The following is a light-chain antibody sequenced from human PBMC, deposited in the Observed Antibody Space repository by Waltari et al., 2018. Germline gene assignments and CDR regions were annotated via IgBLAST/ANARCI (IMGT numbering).Light chain of an antibody. CDR1: QSVLSSSNNKNY. J-gene: IGKJ1*01. Sequence: DIVMTQSPDSLAVSLGERATINCKSSQSVLSSSNNKNYLAWYQQKTGQPPKLLIYWASTRESGVPDRFSGSGSGTDFTLTISSLQAEDVAVYYCQQYYSTPRTFGQGTKVEIK. CDR3: QQYYSTPRT. CDR2: WAS. V-gene: IGKV4-1*01.